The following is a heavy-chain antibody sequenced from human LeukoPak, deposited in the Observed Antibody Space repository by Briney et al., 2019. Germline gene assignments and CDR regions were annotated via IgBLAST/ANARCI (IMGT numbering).Heavy chain of an antibody. V-gene: IGHV3-11*01. CDR1: GFTFSDYY. D-gene: IGHD2-15*01. CDR2: ISSSGSTI. Sequence: GGSLRLSCAASGFTFSDYYMSWIRRAPGKGLEWVSYISSSGSTIYYADSVKGRFTISRDNAKNSLYLQMNSLRAEDTAVYYCARMEGYCSGGSCYVHWFDPWGQGTLVTVSS. CDR3: ARMEGYCSGGSCYVHWFDP. J-gene: IGHJ5*02.